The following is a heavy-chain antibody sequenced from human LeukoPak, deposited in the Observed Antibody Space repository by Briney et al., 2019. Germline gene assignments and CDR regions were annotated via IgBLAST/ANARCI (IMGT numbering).Heavy chain of an antibody. V-gene: IGHV4-59*01. CDR3: ARGITHDAFDI. CDR2: VYYNGDI. D-gene: IGHD3-10*01. J-gene: IGHJ3*02. CDR1: GVPISTYY. Sequence: SETLSLTCTVFGVPISTYYWSWIRQSPGKRLEWIAYVYYNGDIMYNPSLKSRVTISLDTSKNQFSLNMASVTAADTAVYYCARGITHDAFDIWGHGTMSPSLQ.